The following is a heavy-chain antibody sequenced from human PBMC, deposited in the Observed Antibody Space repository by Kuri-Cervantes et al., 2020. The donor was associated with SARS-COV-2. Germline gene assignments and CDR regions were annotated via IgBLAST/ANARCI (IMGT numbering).Heavy chain of an antibody. J-gene: IGHJ3*02. CDR3: AREQWLELDAFDI. Sequence: GGSLRLSCAASGFSFSMYWMSWVRQAPGKGLEWVANIKKDGSEKYYVDSVKGRFTISRDNAKNSLYLQMNSLRAEDTAVYYCAREQWLELDAFDIWGQGTMVT. CDR2: IKKDGSEK. CDR1: GFSFSMYW. V-gene: IGHV3-7*01. D-gene: IGHD6-19*01.